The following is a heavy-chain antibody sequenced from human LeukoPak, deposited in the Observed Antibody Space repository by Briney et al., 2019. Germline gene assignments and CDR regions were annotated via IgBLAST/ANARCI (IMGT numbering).Heavy chain of an antibody. Sequence: SETLSLTCTVSGGSISSYYWSWIRQPPGKGLEWIGYIYYSGSTNYNPSLKSRVTISVDTSKNQFSLKLSTVTAADTAVYYCARGYTAMVTDYWGQGTLVTVSS. D-gene: IGHD5-18*01. V-gene: IGHV4-59*01. CDR2: IYYSGST. J-gene: IGHJ4*02. CDR3: ARGYTAMVTDY. CDR1: GGSISSYY.